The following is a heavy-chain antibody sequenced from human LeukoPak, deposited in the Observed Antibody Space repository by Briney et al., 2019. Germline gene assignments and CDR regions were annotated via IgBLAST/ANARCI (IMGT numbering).Heavy chain of an antibody. Sequence: SETLSLTCTVSGGSVSSGSYYWSWIRQPPGKGLEWIGYIYYSGSTNYNPSLKSRVTISVDTSKNQFSLKLSSVTAADTAVYYCARVVGVYYYDSSGYYFSPDAFDIWGQGTMVTVSS. J-gene: IGHJ3*02. V-gene: IGHV4-61*01. CDR3: ARVVGVYYYDSSGYYFSPDAFDI. D-gene: IGHD3-22*01. CDR2: IYYSGST. CDR1: GGSVSSGSYY.